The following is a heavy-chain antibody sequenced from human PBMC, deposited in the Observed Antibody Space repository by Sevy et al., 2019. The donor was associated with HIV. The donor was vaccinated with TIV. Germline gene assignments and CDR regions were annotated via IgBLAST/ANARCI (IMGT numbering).Heavy chain of an antibody. CDR3: ATLRSWGLKPPYYFDY. Sequence: AGSLRLSCGVSGFTFSSDAMTWVPQPPGKGLEWVSIISGSGAATSYADSVKGRFTISRDNSKNALYLQMNSLRAEDTAVYYCATLRSWGLKPPYYFDYWGQGTLSPSPQ. V-gene: IGHV3-23*01. CDR2: ISGSGAAT. CDR1: GFTFSSDA. D-gene: IGHD1-26*01. J-gene: IGHJ4*02.